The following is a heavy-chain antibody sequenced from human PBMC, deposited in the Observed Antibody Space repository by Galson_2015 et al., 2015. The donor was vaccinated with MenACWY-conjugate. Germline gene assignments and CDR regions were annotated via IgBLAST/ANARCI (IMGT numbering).Heavy chain of an antibody. J-gene: IGHJ4*02. CDR1: GYSFTSYA. D-gene: IGHD1-26*01. CDR3: ARDNSGNFFYY. Sequence: SVKVSCKASGYSFTSYAMNWVRLAPGQGLEWMGWIDTSTGNPTYAQGFTGRFVFSLDTSVNTAHLQISSLQAEDTAVYYCARDNSGNFFYYWGQGTLVTVSS. V-gene: IGHV7-4-1*02. CDR2: IDTSTGNP.